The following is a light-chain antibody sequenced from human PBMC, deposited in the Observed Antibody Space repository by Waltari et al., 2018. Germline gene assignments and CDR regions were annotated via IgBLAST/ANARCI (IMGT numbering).Light chain of an antibody. Sequence: DIVMTQSPDSLAVSLGERATINCKSSQSVLYSSNSQNYLAWYQQKPGQPPKLLIYLASTREAGVPARFSGSESGTDFTLTISSLQAEDVAVYYCQQYYSTPWTFGQGTKVEIK. J-gene: IGKJ1*01. V-gene: IGKV4-1*01. CDR2: LAS. CDR3: QQYYSTPWT. CDR1: QSVLYSSNSQNY.